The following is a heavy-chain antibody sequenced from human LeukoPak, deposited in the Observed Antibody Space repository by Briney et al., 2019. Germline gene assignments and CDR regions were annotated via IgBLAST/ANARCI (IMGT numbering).Heavy chain of an antibody. Sequence: PGGSLRLSCAASGFTFSSYSMNWVRQAPGEGLEWVSSISSSSSYIYCADSVKGRFTISRDNAKNSLYLQMNSLRAEDTAVYYCARDLYYDILTGPKGMDVWGQGTTVTVSS. J-gene: IGHJ6*02. CDR1: GFTFSSYS. D-gene: IGHD3-9*01. CDR2: ISSSSSYI. CDR3: ARDLYYDILTGPKGMDV. V-gene: IGHV3-21*01.